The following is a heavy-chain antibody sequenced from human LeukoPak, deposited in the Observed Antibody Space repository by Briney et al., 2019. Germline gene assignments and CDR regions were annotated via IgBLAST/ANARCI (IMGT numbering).Heavy chain of an antibody. J-gene: IGHJ4*02. CDR1: GFTFSIYA. V-gene: IGHV3-30*04. CDR3: ARVYLERLTAGYFDH. Sequence: GGSLRLSCAASGFTFSIYAMSWVRQAPGKGLEWVAVISDDGRHNYYADSVKGRFTISRDNSKSTLYLQMNSLRDDDSAAYFCARVYLERLTAGYFDHWGQGTQVTVSP. D-gene: IGHD2-8*01. CDR2: ISDDGRHN.